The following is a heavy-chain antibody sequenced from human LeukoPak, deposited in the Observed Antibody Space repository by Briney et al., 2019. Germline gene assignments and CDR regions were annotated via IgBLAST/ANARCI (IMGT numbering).Heavy chain of an antibody. CDR3: AKEVVVSAAVGTVGFDP. CDR1: GLTFSSYA. V-gene: IGHV3-23*01. J-gene: IGHJ5*02. CDR2: ISGSRSRT. D-gene: IGHD6-13*01. Sequence: GGSLRLSCAASGLTFSSYAMGWVRQAPGKGLEWVSAISGSRSRTYYADSVKGRFTISRDNSKNILYLRINSLRADDTAVYYCAKEVVVSAAVGTVGFDPWGQGTLVIVSS.